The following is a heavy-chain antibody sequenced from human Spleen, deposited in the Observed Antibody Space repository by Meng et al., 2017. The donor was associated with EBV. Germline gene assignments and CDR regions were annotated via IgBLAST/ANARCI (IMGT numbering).Heavy chain of an antibody. CDR3: AKFPYYYDSSGPRYNF. J-gene: IGHJ4*02. V-gene: IGHV3-30*18. Sequence: QVQLVESGXGVVQPGRXLRLSCAASGFTFSNYGMHWVRQAPGKGLEWVAVTSYDGSNKYYSDSVKGRFTISRDDSKNTLYLQMNSLRAEDTAMYYCAKFPYYYDSSGPRYNFWGQGTLVTVSS. CDR2: TSYDGSNK. CDR1: GFTFSNYG. D-gene: IGHD3-22*01.